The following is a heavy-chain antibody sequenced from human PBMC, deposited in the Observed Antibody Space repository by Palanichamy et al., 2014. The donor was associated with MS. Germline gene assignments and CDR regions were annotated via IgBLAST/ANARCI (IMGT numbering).Heavy chain of an antibody. D-gene: IGHD5-18*01. J-gene: IGHJ4*02. CDR2: IWYDDSNK. CDR3: ARDLLGLPKKYFDS. V-gene: IGHV3-30*02. Sequence: QVQLVESGEAWSSLGGPVRLSCATSGFSLTVYGMHWVRQAPGKGLEWVSYIWYDDSNKEYADSVKGRFTISKDSSKRTLYLQLNSLRPEDTAVYYCARDLLGLPKKYFDSWGQGTPVTVSS. CDR1: GFSLTVYG.